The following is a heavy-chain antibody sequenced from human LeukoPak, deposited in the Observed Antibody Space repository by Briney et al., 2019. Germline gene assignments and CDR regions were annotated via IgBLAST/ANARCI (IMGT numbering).Heavy chain of an antibody. Sequence: GGSLRLSFAASGFTFSTYGKHWVRQAPGKGLEWVAFIRYDGSIKYYVDSVKGRFTISRDNSKNTLYLQMNSLRAEDTAVYYCARGQGHYDFWSGYYINWFDPWGQGTLVTVSS. J-gene: IGHJ5*02. CDR1: GFTFSTYG. CDR2: IRYDGSIK. D-gene: IGHD3-3*01. V-gene: IGHV3-30*02. CDR3: ARGQGHYDFWSGYYINWFDP.